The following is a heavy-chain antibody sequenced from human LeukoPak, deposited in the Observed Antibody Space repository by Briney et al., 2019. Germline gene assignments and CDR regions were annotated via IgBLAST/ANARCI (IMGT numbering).Heavy chain of an antibody. D-gene: IGHD3-3*01. CDR3: ARGPYYDFWSGYYDYYYYYMDV. CDR1: GGSISSHY. CDR2: IYYSGST. J-gene: IGHJ6*03. V-gene: IGHV4-59*11. Sequence: PLETLSLTCTVSGGSISSHYWSWIRQPPGKGLEWIGYIYYSGSTNYNPSLKSRATISVDTSKNQFSLKLSSVTAADTAVYYCARGPYYDFWSGYYDYYYYYMDVWGKGTTVTVSS.